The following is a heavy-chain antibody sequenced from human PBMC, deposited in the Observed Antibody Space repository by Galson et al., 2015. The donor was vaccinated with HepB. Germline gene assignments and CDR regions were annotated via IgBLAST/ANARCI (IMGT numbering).Heavy chain of an antibody. CDR3: AKDVRSGDYVWGSYRYKGGFDY. Sequence: SLRLSCAAPGFTFSSYAMSWVRQAPGEGLEWVSAISGSGGSTYYADSVKGRFTISRDNSKNTLYLQMNSLRAEDTAEYYCAKDVRSGDYVWGSYRYKGGFDYWGQGTLVTVSS. CDR1: GFTFSSYA. CDR2: ISGSGGST. J-gene: IGHJ4*02. D-gene: IGHD3-16*02. V-gene: IGHV3-23*01.